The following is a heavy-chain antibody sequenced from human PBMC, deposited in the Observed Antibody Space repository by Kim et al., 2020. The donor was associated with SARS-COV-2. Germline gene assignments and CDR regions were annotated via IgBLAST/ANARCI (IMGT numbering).Heavy chain of an antibody. CDR3: ARSTYYYDSSGYHFDY. Sequence: KFQGRGKITADKSTSTAYMELSSLRSEDTAVYYCARSTYYYDSSGYHFDYWGQGTLVTVSS. V-gene: IGHV1-69*02. D-gene: IGHD3-22*01. J-gene: IGHJ4*02.